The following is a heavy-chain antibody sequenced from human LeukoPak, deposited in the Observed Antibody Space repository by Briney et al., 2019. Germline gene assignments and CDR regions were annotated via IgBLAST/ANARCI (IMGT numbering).Heavy chain of an antibody. CDR3: ARDYGDYGGKWFDP. D-gene: IGHD4-17*01. CDR1: GGSFSGYY. CDR2: INHSGST. J-gene: IGHJ5*02. Sequence: PSETLSLTCAVYGGSFSGYYWSWIRQPPGKGLEWIGEINHSGSTNYNPSLKSRVTISVDTSKNQFSLKLSSVTAADTAVYHCARDYGDYGGKWFDPWGQGTLVTVSS. V-gene: IGHV4-34*01.